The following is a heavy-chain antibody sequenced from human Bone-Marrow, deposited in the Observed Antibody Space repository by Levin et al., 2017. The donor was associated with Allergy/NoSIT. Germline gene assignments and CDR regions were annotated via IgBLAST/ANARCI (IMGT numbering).Heavy chain of an antibody. CDR2: IYYSESP. Sequence: SETLSLTCTVSGDSMSSGESYWNWIRQPPGTGLEWIGYIYYSESPYYNPSLKSRVTISVDTSKKQFSLKLNSVTAADTAVYYCARGRFWSGFYNYFDYWGQGTLVTVSP. D-gene: IGHD3-3*01. CDR1: GDSMSSGESY. V-gene: IGHV4-30-4*01. CDR3: ARGRFWSGFYNYFDY. J-gene: IGHJ4*02.